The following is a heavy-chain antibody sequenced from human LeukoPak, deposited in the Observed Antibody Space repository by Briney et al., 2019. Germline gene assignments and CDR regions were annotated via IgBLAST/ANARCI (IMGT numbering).Heavy chain of an antibody. CDR1: GYSFTSYW. CDR3: ASGWKRITRVIDY. Sequence: GESLKISCKSSGYSFTSYWFGWVRQMPGKGLEWMGIIYPGDSDTRYSPSFQGQVTISADKSISTAYLQWSSLKASDTAMYYCASGWKRITRVIDYWGQGTLVTVSS. D-gene: IGHD3-10*01. V-gene: IGHV5-51*01. J-gene: IGHJ4*02. CDR2: IYPGDSDT.